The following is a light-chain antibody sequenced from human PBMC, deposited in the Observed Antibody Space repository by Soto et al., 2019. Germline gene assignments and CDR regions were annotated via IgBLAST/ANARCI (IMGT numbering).Light chain of an antibody. Sequence: QYVLTQPPSVSGSPGQKVTISYSGSSSNIGHNYVSWYRHLPGTAPRLLISDNNQRHFGIPDRFSGSKSGTSATLGITGLQTGDEAHYYCGAWDSSRSGGVFGGGTK. CDR3: GAWDSSRSGGV. CDR1: SSNIGHNY. J-gene: IGLJ2*01. CDR2: DNN. V-gene: IGLV1-51*01.